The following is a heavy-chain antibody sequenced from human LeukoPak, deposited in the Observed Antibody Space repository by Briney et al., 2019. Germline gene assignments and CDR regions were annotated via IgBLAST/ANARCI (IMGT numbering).Heavy chain of an antibody. CDR3: ARVGSYDILTPFDY. J-gene: IGHJ4*02. CDR2: INSDGSST. Sequence: GGSLRLSCAASGFTFDDYTMHWVRKAPGKGLVWVSRINSDGSSTRYADSVRGRFTISRDNAKNTLYLQMNSLRVEDTAVYYCARVGSYDILTPFDYWGQGILVTVSS. V-gene: IGHV3-74*01. D-gene: IGHD3-9*01. CDR1: GFTFDDYT.